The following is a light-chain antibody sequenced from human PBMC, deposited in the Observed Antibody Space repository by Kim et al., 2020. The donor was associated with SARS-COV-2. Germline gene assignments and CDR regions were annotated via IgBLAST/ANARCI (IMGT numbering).Light chain of an antibody. V-gene: IGKV1-27*01. J-gene: IGKJ1*01. CDR1: HDISNY. Sequence: APVVDRVTITSRAIHDISNYLAWVQHKPGKAPKLLIYGASALHSEVPSRFSGRGSGTDFTLTISSLHPEDVATFYCQSYNSVPWTFGQGTKVDIK. CDR3: QSYNSVPWT. CDR2: GAS.